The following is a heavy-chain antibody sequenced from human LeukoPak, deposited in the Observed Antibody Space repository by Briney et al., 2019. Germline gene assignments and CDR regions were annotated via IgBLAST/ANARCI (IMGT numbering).Heavy chain of an antibody. J-gene: IGHJ6*03. Sequence: GGSLRLSCAASGFTFSSHWLSWVRQAPGKGLEWVANIRQDGGEKNFLDSVKGRFTISRDNAMNSLYLQMNSLRAEDTAVYFCARGPAGILGCSSTSCYHYYMDVWGKGTTVTVSS. CDR3: ARGPAGILGCSSTSCYHYYMDV. CDR2: IRQDGGEK. CDR1: GFTFSSHW. V-gene: IGHV3-7*01. D-gene: IGHD2-2*01.